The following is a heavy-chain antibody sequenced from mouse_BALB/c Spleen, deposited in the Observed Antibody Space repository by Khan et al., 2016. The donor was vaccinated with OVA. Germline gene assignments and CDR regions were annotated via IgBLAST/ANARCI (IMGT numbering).Heavy chain of an antibody. D-gene: IGHD2-4*01. Sequence: EVELVESGGGLVQPGGSLKLSCATSGFTFSDYYMYWVRQTPEKRLEWVAYISYGGDNTYYPDTVKGRFTISRDNAENTLYLQMSRLKSEDTAMYYCARHDYDGSTYWGQGTLVTVSA. CDR3: ARHDYDGSTY. CDR1: GFTFSDYY. J-gene: IGHJ3*01. V-gene: IGHV5-12*02. CDR2: ISYGGDNT.